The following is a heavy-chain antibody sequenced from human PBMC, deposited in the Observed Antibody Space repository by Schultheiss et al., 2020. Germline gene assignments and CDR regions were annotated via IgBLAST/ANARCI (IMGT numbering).Heavy chain of an antibody. CDR1: GGSISSGGYY. D-gene: IGHD4-23*01. V-gene: IGHV4-31*03. Sequence: SETLSLTCTVSGGSISSGGYYWSWIRQHPGKGLEWIGYIYYSGSTYYNPSLKSRVTISVDTSKNQFSLKLSSVTAADTAVYYCARTPVGGANFDYWGQGTLVTFSS. CDR2: IYYSGST. J-gene: IGHJ4*02. CDR3: ARTPVGGANFDY.